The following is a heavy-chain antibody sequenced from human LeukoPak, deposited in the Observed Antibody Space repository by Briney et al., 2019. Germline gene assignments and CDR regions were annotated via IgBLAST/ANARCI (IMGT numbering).Heavy chain of an antibody. CDR3: AREGGSSSSGFDY. J-gene: IGHJ4*02. D-gene: IGHD6-6*01. Sequence: SETLSLTCTVSGGSISSGSYYWSWIRQPAGKGLEWIGRIYTSGSTNYNPSLKSRATISVDTSKNQFSLKLSSVTAADTAVYYCAREGGSSSSGFDYWGEGTLVTVSS. CDR1: GGSISSGSYY. CDR2: IYTSGST. V-gene: IGHV4-61*02.